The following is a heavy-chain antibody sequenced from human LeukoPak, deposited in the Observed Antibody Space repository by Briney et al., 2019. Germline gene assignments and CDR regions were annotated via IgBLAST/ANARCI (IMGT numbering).Heavy chain of an antibody. Sequence: GGSLRLSCAASGFDFEDYAMHWGRQAPGKGLEWVSVIYWDGISTYYADSMKGRFTISRDNSKNSLYLQMNSLMTEDTALYYCARGSAAAGTSKSLNRWGQGTLVTVSS. J-gene: IGHJ5*02. D-gene: IGHD6-13*01. CDR3: ARGSAAAGTSKSLNR. CDR2: IYWDGIST. V-gene: IGHV3-43*01. CDR1: GFDFEDYA.